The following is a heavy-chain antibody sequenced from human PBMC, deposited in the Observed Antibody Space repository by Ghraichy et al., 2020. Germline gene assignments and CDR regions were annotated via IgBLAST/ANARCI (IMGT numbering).Heavy chain of an antibody. CDR1: GFSMSSSPYY. D-gene: IGHD6-19*01. CDR2: IYYSGSP. V-gene: IGHV4-39*01. CDR3: ARHVYRGWNIFDY. J-gene: IGHJ4*02. Sequence: SETLSLTCTVSGFSMSSSPYYWGWIRQPPGKGLEWIGSIYYSGSPYYSPSLKSRVTISVDTSNNQFSLKLISVTAADTAVYYCARHVYRGWNIFDYWGQGTLVTVSS.